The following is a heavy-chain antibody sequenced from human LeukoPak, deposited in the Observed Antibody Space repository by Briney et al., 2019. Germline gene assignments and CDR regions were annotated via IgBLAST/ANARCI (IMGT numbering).Heavy chain of an antibody. V-gene: IGHV3-30*18. J-gene: IGHJ4*02. CDR1: GFTFSSYG. Sequence: PGRSLRLSCAASGFTFSSYGMHWVRQAPGKGLEWVAVISYDGSIKYYTDSVKGRFTISRDNSKNTLYLQMNSLRAEDTAVYYCAKPADARWPPGFDYWGQGTLVTVSS. CDR2: ISYDGSIK. CDR3: AKPADARWPPGFDY. D-gene: IGHD2-15*01.